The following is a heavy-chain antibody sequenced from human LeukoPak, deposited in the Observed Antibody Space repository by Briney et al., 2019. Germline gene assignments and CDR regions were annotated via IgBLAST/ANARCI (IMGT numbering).Heavy chain of an antibody. CDR3: ARVVRGVVNWFDP. V-gene: IGHV4-59*01. J-gene: IGHJ5*02. CDR1: GGSISSYY. Sequence: SETLSLTCTVSGGSISSYYWSWIRQPPGKGLEWIGCIYYSGSTNYNPSLKSRVTISVDTSKNQFSLKLSSVTAADTAVYYCARVVRGVVNWFDPWGQGTLVTVSS. D-gene: IGHD3-10*01. CDR2: IYYSGST.